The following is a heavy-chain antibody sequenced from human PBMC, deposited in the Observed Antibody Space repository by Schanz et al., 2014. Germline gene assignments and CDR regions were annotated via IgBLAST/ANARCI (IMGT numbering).Heavy chain of an antibody. CDR3: AGAVATIRTDSFDI. V-gene: IGHV3-21*01. D-gene: IGHD5-12*01. J-gene: IGHJ3*02. CDR2: INSRSNFI. Sequence: EVQLVESGGGLVKPGGSLRLSCTASRIIFGTYSMNWIRQTPKGLEWVSSINSRSNFIYYADSVKGRFTISRDNAKNSLYLQVNSLRAEDTAVYYCAGAVATIRTDSFDIWGQGTMVAVSS. CDR1: RIIFGTYS.